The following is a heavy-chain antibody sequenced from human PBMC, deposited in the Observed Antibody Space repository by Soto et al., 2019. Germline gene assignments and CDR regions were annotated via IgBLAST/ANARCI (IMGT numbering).Heavy chain of an antibody. CDR1: GFTFSSYW. V-gene: IGHV3-7*01. D-gene: IGHD6-19*01. Sequence: GGSLRLSCAASGFTFSSYWMSWVRQAPGKGLEWVANIKQDGSEKYYVDSVKGRFTISRDNAKNSLYLQMNSLRAEDTAVYYCARDIAVAANWLDPWGQGTRVTVSS. J-gene: IGHJ5*02. CDR2: IKQDGSEK. CDR3: ARDIAVAANWLDP.